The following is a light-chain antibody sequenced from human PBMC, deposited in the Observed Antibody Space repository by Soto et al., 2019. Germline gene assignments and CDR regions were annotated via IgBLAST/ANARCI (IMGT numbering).Light chain of an antibody. V-gene: IGKV3-11*01. Sequence: EIVLTQSPATLSLSPGERATLSCRASQSIGGNLAWYQQKPGQDPRLLIYHASNRTTGIPARFSGKGSGTDFTLTISSLEPEDFAVYYCQQRSNGPLFTFGPGSKVDI. CDR2: HAS. CDR3: QQRSNGPLFT. J-gene: IGKJ3*01. CDR1: QSIGGN.